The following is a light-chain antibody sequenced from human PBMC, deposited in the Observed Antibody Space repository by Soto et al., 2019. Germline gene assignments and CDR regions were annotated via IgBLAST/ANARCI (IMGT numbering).Light chain of an antibody. J-gene: IGKJ3*01. Sequence: DIVMTQSPDSLAVSLGERATINCKSSQSVLYRSNNKNSLAWYQQKPGQPPKLLISWASTRESGVPDRFSGSVSGTDLTLTISSLQAEDVAVYSCQQYYSSPFTFGPGTKVDIK. CDR3: QQYYSSPFT. CDR1: QSVLYRSNNKNS. V-gene: IGKV4-1*01. CDR2: WAS.